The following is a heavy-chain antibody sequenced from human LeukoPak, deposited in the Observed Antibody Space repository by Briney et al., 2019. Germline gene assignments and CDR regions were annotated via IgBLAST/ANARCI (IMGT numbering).Heavy chain of an antibody. CDR3: ARPYYYDSRIDP. J-gene: IGHJ5*02. D-gene: IGHD3-22*01. CDR1: GGSISSGDYY. CDR2: MYYSGST. V-gene: IGHV4-30-4*01. Sequence: SETLSLTCTVSGGSISSGDYYWSWIRQPPGKGLEWIAYMYYSGSTYYNPSLKSRITMSADTSKNQLSLKLSSVAAADTAVYYCARPYYYDSRIDPWGQGILVTVSS.